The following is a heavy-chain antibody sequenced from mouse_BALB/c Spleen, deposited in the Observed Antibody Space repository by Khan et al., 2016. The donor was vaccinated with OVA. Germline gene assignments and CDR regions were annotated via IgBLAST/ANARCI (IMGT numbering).Heavy chain of an antibody. CDR3: ARNYYYGRNAMDY. CDR1: GFSLTSYG. J-gene: IGHJ4*01. D-gene: IGHD1-1*01. Sequence: VQLQESGPGLVQPSQSLSITCTVSGFSLTSYGVHWVRQSPGKGLEWLGVIWSGGSTDYNAAFISRLCISKVNSKSQVFFKMNSLQANDTAIYYCARNYYYGRNAMDYWGQGTSVTVSS. V-gene: IGHV2-2*02. CDR2: IWSGGST.